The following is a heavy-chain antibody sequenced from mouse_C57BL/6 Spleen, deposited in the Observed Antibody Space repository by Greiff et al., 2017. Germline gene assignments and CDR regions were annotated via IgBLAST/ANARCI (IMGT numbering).Heavy chain of an antibody. CDR3: ATSDGYYLHWYFDV. D-gene: IGHD2-3*01. CDR1: GYTFTSYW. V-gene: IGHV1-69*01. J-gene: IGHJ1*03. Sequence: QVQLKQPGAELVMPGASVKLSCKASGYTFTSYWMHWVKQRPGQGLEWIGEIDPSDSYTNYNQKFKGKSTLTVDKSSSTAYMQLSSLTSEDSAVYYCATSDGYYLHWYFDVWGTGTTVTVSS. CDR2: IDPSDSYT.